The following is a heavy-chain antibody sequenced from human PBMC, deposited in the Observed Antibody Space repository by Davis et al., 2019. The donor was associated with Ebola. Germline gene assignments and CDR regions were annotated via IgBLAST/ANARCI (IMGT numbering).Heavy chain of an antibody. CDR1: GYTFTGFY. CDR2: INPSGGST. V-gene: IGHV1-46*01. J-gene: IGHJ4*02. CDR3: ARGGSGWYYFDY. Sequence: AASVKVSCKASGYTFTGFYIHWARQAPGQGLEWMGIINPSGGSTSYAQKFQGRVTMTRDTSTSTVYMELSSLRSEDTAVYYCARGGSGWYYFDYWGQGTLVTVFS. D-gene: IGHD6-19*01.